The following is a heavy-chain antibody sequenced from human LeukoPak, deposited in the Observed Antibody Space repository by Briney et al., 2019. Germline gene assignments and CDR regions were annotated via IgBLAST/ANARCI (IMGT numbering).Heavy chain of an antibody. CDR2: ICHSGST. CDR1: GGSISSGGYS. J-gene: IGHJ3*02. V-gene: IGHV4-30-2*01. Sequence: KTSETLSLTCAVSGGSISSGGYSWSWIRQPPGKGLEWIGYICHSGSTYYNPSLKSRVTISVDRSKNQFSLKLSSVTAADTAVYYCARAPDYYGSGSFDAFDIWGQGTMVTVSS. CDR3: ARAPDYYGSGSFDAFDI. D-gene: IGHD3-10*01.